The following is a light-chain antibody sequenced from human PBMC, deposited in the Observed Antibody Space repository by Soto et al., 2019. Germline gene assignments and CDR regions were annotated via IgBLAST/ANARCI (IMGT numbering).Light chain of an antibody. CDR2: GAS. CDR1: QRVSSS. J-gene: IGKJ5*01. Sequence: ELMITPSASPVPPSPAATTTPSCRASQRVSSSLAWYQHKPGQALRLLMYGASSRATGIPDRFSGSGSGTDFTLTISRLEPEDFAVYYCQQYGSSQITFGQGTRLEIK. V-gene: IGKV3-20*01. CDR3: QQYGSSQIT.